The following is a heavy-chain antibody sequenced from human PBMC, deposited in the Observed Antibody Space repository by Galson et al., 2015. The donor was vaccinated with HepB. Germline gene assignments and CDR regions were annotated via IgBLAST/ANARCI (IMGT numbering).Heavy chain of an antibody. Sequence: SLRLSCAASGFTFSSYGMHWVRQAPGKGLEWVAVVSYDGTDRYYADSVKGRFTTSRDNFKNTLSLQMNSLRAEDTAVYYCAKEAVGHYNFWSGYYRGGNWFDPWGQGTLVTVSS. CDR2: VSYDGTDR. D-gene: IGHD3-3*01. J-gene: IGHJ5*02. CDR3: AKEAVGHYNFWSGYYRGGNWFDP. CDR1: GFTFSSYG. V-gene: IGHV3-30*18.